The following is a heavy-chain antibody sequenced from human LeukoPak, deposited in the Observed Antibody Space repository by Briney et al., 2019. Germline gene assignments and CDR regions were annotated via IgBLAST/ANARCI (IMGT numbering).Heavy chain of an antibody. V-gene: IGHV3-30*18. D-gene: IGHD6-19*01. CDR3: AKTPRRGIAVAAPDFDY. CDR2: MSHDGGIE. CDR1: GLTFSTYG. Sequence: GRSLRLSCVASGLTFSTYGMHWVRQAPGKGLEWVAVMSHDGGIEKYADSVKGRFTISRDNSKNTLYLQMNSLRAEDTAVYYCAKTPRRGIAVAAPDFDYWGQGTLVTASS. J-gene: IGHJ4*02.